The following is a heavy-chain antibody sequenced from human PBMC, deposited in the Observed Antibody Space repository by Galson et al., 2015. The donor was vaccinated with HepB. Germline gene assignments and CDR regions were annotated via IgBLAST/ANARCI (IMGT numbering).Heavy chain of an antibody. V-gene: IGHV3-23*01. Sequence: SLRLSCAASGFTFNNYGKAWVRQAPGKGPEWVSTITASGGDTFYAGSVKGRFTTSRDNSKNMFFLQMNSLRAEDSAEYYCAKRSASGAYYDSWGQGTLVTVSS. CDR1: GFTFNNYG. CDR2: ITASGGDT. J-gene: IGHJ4*02. CDR3: AKRSASGAYYDS. D-gene: IGHD3-10*01.